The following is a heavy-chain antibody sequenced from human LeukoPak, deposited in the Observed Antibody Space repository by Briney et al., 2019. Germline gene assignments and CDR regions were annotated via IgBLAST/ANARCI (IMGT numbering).Heavy chain of an antibody. D-gene: IGHD1-26*01. Sequence: PGGSLRLSCAASGFTCSSYSMNWVRQAPGKGLEWVSSISSSSSYIYYADSVKGRFTISRDNAKNSLYLQMNSLRAEDTAVYYCARAIVGAHAFDIWGQGTMVTVSS. CDR3: ARAIVGAHAFDI. CDR2: ISSSSSYI. CDR1: GFTCSSYS. J-gene: IGHJ3*02. V-gene: IGHV3-21*01.